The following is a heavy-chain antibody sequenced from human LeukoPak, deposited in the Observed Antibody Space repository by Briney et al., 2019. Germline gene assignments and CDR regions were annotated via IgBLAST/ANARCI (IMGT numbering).Heavy chain of an antibody. CDR1: GFTVSSNY. J-gene: IGHJ4*02. CDR2: IYSGGST. CDR3: AREIWLGEFLFDY. V-gene: IGHV3-66*01. D-gene: IGHD3-10*01. Sequence: GGSLRLSCAASGFTVSSNYMSWVRQAPGKGLEWVSVIYSGGSTYYADSVKGRFTISRDNSKNTLYLQMNSLRAEDTAVYYCAREIWLGEFLFDYWGQGTLVTVSS.